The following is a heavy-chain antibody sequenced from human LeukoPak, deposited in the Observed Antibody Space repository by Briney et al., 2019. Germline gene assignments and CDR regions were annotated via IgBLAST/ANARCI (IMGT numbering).Heavy chain of an antibody. CDR3: ARRSQWFGEFFFDF. Sequence: SETLSLTCSVSGGSFGSSSFYWGWIRQPPGKGLEWIGSINYRGSTYYNPSLKSRVTMSVDSSKNQFSLKLSSATAADTAVYYCARRSQWFGEFFFDFWGQGTLVTVSS. J-gene: IGHJ4*02. CDR2: INYRGST. V-gene: IGHV4-39*01. D-gene: IGHD3-10*01. CDR1: GGSFGSSSFY.